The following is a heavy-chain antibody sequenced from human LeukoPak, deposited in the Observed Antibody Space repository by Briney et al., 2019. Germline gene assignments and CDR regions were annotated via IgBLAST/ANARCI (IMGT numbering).Heavy chain of an antibody. D-gene: IGHD2-2*01. CDR1: GGSFSGYY. J-gene: IGHJ4*02. Sequence: ASETLSLTCAVYGGSFSGYYWSWIRQPPGKGLEWIGEINHSGSTNYNPSLKSRVTISVDTSKNQFSLKLSSVTAADTAVYYCARKGYCSSTSCRRVFDYWGQGTLVTVSS. CDR3: ARKGYCSSTSCRRVFDY. V-gene: IGHV4-34*01. CDR2: INHSGST.